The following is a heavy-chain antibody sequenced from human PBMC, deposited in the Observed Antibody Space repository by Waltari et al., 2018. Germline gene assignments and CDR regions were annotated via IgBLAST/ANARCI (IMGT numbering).Heavy chain of an antibody. CDR3: VRDRYDRWSGYQRYPDK. J-gene: IGHJ4*02. D-gene: IGHD3-3*01. CDR2: INRGNGQA. Sequence: QVELVQSGSEVKKLGASVKVSCKPSSYTFGKFGLSWVRQAPGQGLEWMGWINRGNGQANGKQKVESRVSLTRDTSKGTLYMEVRSLRSDDTALDYCVRDRYDRWSGYQRYPDKWGQGTLVTVS. CDR1: SYTFGKFG. V-gene: IGHV1-18*01.